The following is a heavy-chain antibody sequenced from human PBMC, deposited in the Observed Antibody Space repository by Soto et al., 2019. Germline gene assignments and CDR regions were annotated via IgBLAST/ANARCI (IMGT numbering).Heavy chain of an antibody. Sequence: LSLTCTVSGGSISSYYWSWIRQPPGKGLEWIGYIHYSGSTNYNPSLKSRVTISLDTSKNQFSLKLSSVTAADTAVYYCASNGYDYPNWFDPWGQGTLVTVSS. V-gene: IGHV4-59*01. J-gene: IGHJ5*02. CDR3: ASNGYDYPNWFDP. CDR1: GGSISSYY. D-gene: IGHD3-22*01. CDR2: IHYSGST.